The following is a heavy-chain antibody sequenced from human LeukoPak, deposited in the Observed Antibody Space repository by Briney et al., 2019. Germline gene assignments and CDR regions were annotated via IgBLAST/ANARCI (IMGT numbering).Heavy chain of an antibody. Sequence: ASVKVSCKASGYTFTNNYLHWVRQAPGQGLEWMGMIHPRDGSTSYAQNFQGRVTVTRDTSTTTVHMGLRGLRSEDTAVYYCARDQEGFDYWGQGTVVTVSS. CDR1: GYTFTNNY. CDR3: ARDQEGFDY. CDR2: IHPRDGST. V-gene: IGHV1-46*01. J-gene: IGHJ4*02.